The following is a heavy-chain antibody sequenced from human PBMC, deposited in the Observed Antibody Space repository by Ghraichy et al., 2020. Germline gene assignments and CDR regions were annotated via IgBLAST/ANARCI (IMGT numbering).Heavy chain of an antibody. D-gene: IGHD3-16*01. CDR1: GDSVSSNSAT. J-gene: IGHJ4*02. V-gene: IGHV6-1*01. Sequence: SQTLSLTCAISGDSVSSNSATWSWIRQSPSRGLEWLGRIYYRSKWSYDYAVSVKSRITINPDSSKNQFSLQLNSVTPEDTAVYYCARGSHAYVYWGQGTLVTVSS. CDR3: ARGSHAYVY. CDR2: IYYRSKWSY.